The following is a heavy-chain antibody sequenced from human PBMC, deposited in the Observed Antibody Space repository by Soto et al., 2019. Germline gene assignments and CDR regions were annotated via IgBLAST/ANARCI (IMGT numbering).Heavy chain of an antibody. Sequence: GGSLRLSCAASGFTFSSYSMNWVRQAPGKGLEWVSYISSSSSTIYYADSVKGRFTISRDNAKNSLYLQMNSLRAGDTAVYYCAREYYDFWSGYSLLYYMDVWGKGTTVTVSS. CDR2: ISSSSSTI. D-gene: IGHD3-3*01. CDR3: AREYYDFWSGYSLLYYMDV. J-gene: IGHJ6*03. CDR1: GFTFSSYS. V-gene: IGHV3-48*01.